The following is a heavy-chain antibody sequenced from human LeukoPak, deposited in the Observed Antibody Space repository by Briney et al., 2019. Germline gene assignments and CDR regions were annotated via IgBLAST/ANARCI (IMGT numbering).Heavy chain of an antibody. Sequence: SETLSLTCTVSGGSITSSYWSWIRQSPGKGLEWIGYIHYTGSTNYNPSLKSRVTMLIDTSKNQFSLKLSSVTAADTAVYYCARGRYSAGDNRFDPRGQGTLVTVSS. CDR2: IHYTGST. J-gene: IGHJ5*02. V-gene: IGHV4-59*01. CDR3: ARGRYSAGDNRFDP. D-gene: IGHD3-9*01. CDR1: GGSITSSY.